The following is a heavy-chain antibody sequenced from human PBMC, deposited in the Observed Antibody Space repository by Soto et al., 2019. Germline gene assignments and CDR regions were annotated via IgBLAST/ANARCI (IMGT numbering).Heavy chain of an antibody. Sequence: EVQLVESGGDWVQPGGSLRLSCVGSGFSFGDYWMTWVRQVPGQGPEWVANINTDGNERYYVDLVQGRFSMSRDNAKKSGFLEMNRLTPDDTAVYFCARDEPQNYVAGSYKHWGRGTLVSVSS. CDR2: INTDGNER. J-gene: IGHJ4*02. V-gene: IGHV3-7*01. CDR1: GFSFGDYW. D-gene: IGHD3-10*01. CDR3: ARDEPQNYVAGSYKH.